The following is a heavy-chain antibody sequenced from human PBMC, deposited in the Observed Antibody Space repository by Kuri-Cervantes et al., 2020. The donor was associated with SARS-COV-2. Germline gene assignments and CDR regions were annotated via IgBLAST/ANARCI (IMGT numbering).Heavy chain of an antibody. CDR3: ARPDSSGYYFDY. Sequence: SETLSLTCTVSGGSISNGSFYWGWIRQPPGRGLEWIGNIYYSGSAYYYPSLEGRATISLDTSNNQFPLKLSSVTAADTAVYYCARPDSSGYYFDYWGQGTLVTVSS. CDR2: IYYSGSA. V-gene: IGHV4-39*01. J-gene: IGHJ4*02. CDR1: GGSISNGSFY. D-gene: IGHD3-22*01.